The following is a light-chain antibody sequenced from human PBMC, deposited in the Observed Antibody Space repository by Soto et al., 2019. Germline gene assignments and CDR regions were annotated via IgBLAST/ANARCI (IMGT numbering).Light chain of an antibody. CDR2: DVS. J-gene: IGLJ3*02. CDR1: SSDVGGYNY. Sequence: QSALTQPRSVSGSPGQSVTISCTGTSSDVGGYNYVSWYQQHPGKAPKLMIYDVSKRPSGVPDRFSGSKSGNTPSLTISGLHAEDGADYYCCSYAGSYTWVFGGGTKLTVL. V-gene: IGLV2-11*01. CDR3: CSYAGSYTWV.